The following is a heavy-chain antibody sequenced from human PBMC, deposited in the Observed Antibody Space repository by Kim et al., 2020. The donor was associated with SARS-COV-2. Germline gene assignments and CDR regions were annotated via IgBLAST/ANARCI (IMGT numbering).Heavy chain of an antibody. CDR2: IYHSGST. CDR1: GGSISSSNW. D-gene: IGHD3-22*01. CDR3: ARDVRFYYDSSGRRTYDS. V-gene: IGHV4-4*02. J-gene: IGHJ4*02. Sequence: SETLSLTCAVSGGSISSSNWWSWVRQPPGKGLGWIGEIYHSGSTNYNPSLKSRVTISVDKSKNQFSLKLSSVTAADTAVYYCARDVRFYYDSSGRRTYDSWGQGTLVTVSS.